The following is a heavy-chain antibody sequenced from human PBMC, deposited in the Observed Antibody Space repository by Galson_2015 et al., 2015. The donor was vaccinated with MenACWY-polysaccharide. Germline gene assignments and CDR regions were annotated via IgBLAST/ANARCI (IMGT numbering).Heavy chain of an antibody. V-gene: IGHV3-48*02. D-gene: IGHD4-23*01. CDR2: ITPSSNT. CDR1: GFTLTTYS. Sequence: SLRLSCAASGFTLTTYSIIWVRQAPGKGLEWISYITPSSNTYYADSVKGRFTVSRDNGKNSGFLQMNSLRDEDTAVYYCAGVRGPTVATWYFDYWGQGTLVTVSS. CDR3: AGVRGPTVATWYFDY. J-gene: IGHJ4*02.